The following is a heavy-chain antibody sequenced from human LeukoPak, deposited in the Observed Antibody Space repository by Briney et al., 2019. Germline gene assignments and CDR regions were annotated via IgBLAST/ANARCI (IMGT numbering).Heavy chain of an antibody. Sequence: SETLSLTCTVSGGSISSSSYYWGWIRQPPGKGLEWIGSIYYSGSTYYNPSLKSRVTISVDTSKNQFSLKLSSVTAADTAVYYCARHLKWELLLSWFDPWGQGTLVNVSS. J-gene: IGHJ5*02. D-gene: IGHD1-26*01. CDR1: GGSISSSSYY. V-gene: IGHV4-39*01. CDR2: IYYSGST. CDR3: ARHLKWELLLSWFDP.